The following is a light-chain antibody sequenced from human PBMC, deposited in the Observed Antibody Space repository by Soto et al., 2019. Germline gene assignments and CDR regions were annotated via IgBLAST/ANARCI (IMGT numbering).Light chain of an antibody. V-gene: IGKV2-28*01. CDR1: QSLLHSNGYNY. CDR2: LGS. J-gene: IGKJ1*01. CDR3: MPALRTRT. Sequence: DIVMTQSPLSLPVTPGEPASISCRSSQSLLHSNGYNYLDWYLQKPGQSPQLLINLGSNRASGVPNRFSGSVAGTDFTLKISRVEAEDVGVYYCMPALRTRTFGQGTKVEIK.